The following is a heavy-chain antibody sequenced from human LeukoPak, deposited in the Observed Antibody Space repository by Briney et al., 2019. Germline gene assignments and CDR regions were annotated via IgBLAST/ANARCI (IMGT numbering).Heavy chain of an antibody. CDR2: RNEDGNRK. CDR3: ARGCTTTSCYDY. Sequence: GGSLRLSCTASGFTFSRHWMSWVRQAPGKGLEWVANRNEDGNRKYYVDSVKGRFTISRDNAKNSLYLHMNSLRAEDTAVYYCARGCTTTSCYDYWGQGTLVTVSS. D-gene: IGHD2-2*01. J-gene: IGHJ4*02. V-gene: IGHV3-7*01. CDR1: GFTFSRHW.